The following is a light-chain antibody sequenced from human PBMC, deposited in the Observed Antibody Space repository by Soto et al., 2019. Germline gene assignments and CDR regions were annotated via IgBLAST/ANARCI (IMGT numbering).Light chain of an antibody. J-gene: IGKJ4*01. CDR1: QGIGNY. CDR2: AAS. CDR3: QKDNSAPPG. Sequence: DIQMTQSPSSLSASVGDRVTITCRASQGIGNYLAWYQQKPWKVPSLLLYAASNLRSGIPSRFSGVGSGTHFTLTISSLQPEDVAPYDCQKDNSAPPGFGGGTKVEIK. V-gene: IGKV1-27*01.